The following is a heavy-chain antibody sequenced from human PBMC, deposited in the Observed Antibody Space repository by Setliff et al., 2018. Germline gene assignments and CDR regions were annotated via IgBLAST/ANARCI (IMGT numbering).Heavy chain of an antibody. CDR3: ARAGPTVTFFRVLVISWWDP. CDR1: GGSISSGSYY. J-gene: IGHJ5*02. CDR2: FHTGGST. V-gene: IGHV4-61*09. D-gene: IGHD3-3*01. Sequence: PSETLSLTCTASGGSISSGSYYWSWIRQPAGKGLEWIGHFHTGGSTNYNRSLRSRVSISVDTSKNQFSLKLSSVTAADTATYYCARAGPTVTFFRVLVISWWDPWGQGSLVTVSS.